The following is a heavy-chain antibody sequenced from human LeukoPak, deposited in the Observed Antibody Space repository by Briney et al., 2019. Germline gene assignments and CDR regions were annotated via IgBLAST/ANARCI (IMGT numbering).Heavy chain of an antibody. CDR3: TVVGATGY. CDR1: GFTFGDYA. Sequence: PGWSLRLSCTASGFTFGDYAMRWVRQAPGKGLEWVGFIRSKAYDATTEYAASVKGRFNISRDDSKSITYLQMNSMKTEDTAVYYCTVVGATGYWGQGTLVTVSS. D-gene: IGHD1-26*01. J-gene: IGHJ4*02. V-gene: IGHV3-49*04. CDR2: IRSKAYDATT.